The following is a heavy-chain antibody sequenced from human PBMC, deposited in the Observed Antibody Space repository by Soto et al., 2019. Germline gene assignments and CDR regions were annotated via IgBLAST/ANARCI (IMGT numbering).Heavy chain of an antibody. CDR1: GFTFSNAW. J-gene: IGHJ4*02. Sequence: EVQLVESGGGLVKPGGSLRLFWAASGFTFSNAWMSWVRQAPGKGLEWVGRIKRNADGGTADYAAPVKGRFTISRDDSKNTLYLQMNSLKTEDTAVYYSTTAATTVTTIDYWGQGTLVTVSS. V-gene: IGHV3-15*01. CDR2: IKRNADGGTA. CDR3: TTAATTVTTIDY. D-gene: IGHD4-17*01.